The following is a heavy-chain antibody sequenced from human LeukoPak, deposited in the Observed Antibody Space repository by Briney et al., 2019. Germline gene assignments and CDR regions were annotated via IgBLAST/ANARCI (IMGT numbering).Heavy chain of an antibody. V-gene: IGHV1-46*01. Sequence: ASVNVSCKASGYTFTSYYMHWVRQAPGQGLEWMGIINPSGGSTSYAQNFQGRVTMTRDTSTSTVYMELSSLRSEDTAVYYCAKDGGTYSADYWGQGTLVTVSS. J-gene: IGHJ4*02. D-gene: IGHD1-26*01. CDR3: AKDGGTYSADY. CDR1: GYTFTSYY. CDR2: INPSGGST.